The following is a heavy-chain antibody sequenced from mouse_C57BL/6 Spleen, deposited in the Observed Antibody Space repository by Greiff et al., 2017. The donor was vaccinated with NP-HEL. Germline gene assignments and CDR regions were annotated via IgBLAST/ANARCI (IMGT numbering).Heavy chain of an antibody. J-gene: IGHJ4*01. CDR2: IYPGSGST. CDR3: ARNYDYLYYAMDY. CDR1: GYTFTSYW. D-gene: IGHD2-4*01. V-gene: IGHV1-55*01. Sequence: VQLQQPGAELVKPGASVKMSCKASGYTFTSYWITWVKQRPGQGLEWIGDIYPGSGSTNYNEKFKSKATLTVDTSSSTAYMQLSSLTSEDSAVYYCARNYDYLYYAMDYWGQGTSVTVSS.